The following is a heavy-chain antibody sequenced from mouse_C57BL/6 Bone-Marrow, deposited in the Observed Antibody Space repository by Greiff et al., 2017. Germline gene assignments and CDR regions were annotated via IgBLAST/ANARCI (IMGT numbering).Heavy chain of an antibody. J-gene: IGHJ2*01. CDR3: ARIYDGDYEGYFDY. V-gene: IGHV2-9-1*01. Sequence: VKLMESGPGLVAPSQSLSITCTVSGLSLTSYAISWVRQPPGKGLEWLGVIWTGGGTKYNSALKSRLSISKDNSKSQVFLKMNSLQTDDTARYYCARIYDGDYEGYFDYWGQGTTLTVSS. CDR2: IWTGGGT. CDR1: GLSLTSYA. D-gene: IGHD2-3*01.